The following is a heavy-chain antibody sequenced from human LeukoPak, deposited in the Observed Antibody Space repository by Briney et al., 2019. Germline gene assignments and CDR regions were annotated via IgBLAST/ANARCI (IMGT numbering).Heavy chain of an antibody. CDR2: ISYDGSNK. CDR3: SRDGGAADAEYFQH. V-gene: IGHV3-30*04. D-gene: IGHD3-16*01. CDR1: GFTFSSYA. Sequence: PGGSLRLSCAASGFTFSSYAMHWVRQAPGKGLEWVAVISYDGSNKYYADSVKGRFTISRDNSKNTLYLQMNSLRAEDTAVYYCSRDGGAADAEYFQHWGQGTLVTVSS. J-gene: IGHJ1*01.